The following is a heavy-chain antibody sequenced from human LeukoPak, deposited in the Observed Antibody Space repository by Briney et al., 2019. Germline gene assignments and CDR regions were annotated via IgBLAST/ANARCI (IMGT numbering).Heavy chain of an antibody. CDR1: GYTFRSHG. CDR3: AKDPSNSIGRMTWFDP. J-gene: IGHJ5*02. CDR2: ISCYDGET. D-gene: IGHD2/OR15-2a*01. Sequence: ASVKVSCKASGYTFRSHGISWVRPAPGQGLEWMGWISCYDGETKYAQKFQGRVTMTTDTSTSTAYMELRSLRSDDTAVYYCAKDPSNSIGRMTWFDPWGQGTLVTVSS. V-gene: IGHV1-18*01.